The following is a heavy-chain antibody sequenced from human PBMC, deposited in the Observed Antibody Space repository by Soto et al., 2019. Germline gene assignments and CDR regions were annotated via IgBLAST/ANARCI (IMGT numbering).Heavy chain of an antibody. D-gene: IGHD3-22*01. J-gene: IGHJ4*02. CDR3: ARQYYYGRSGAFYSSDY. CDR2: IDPTDSHT. Sequence: GESLKISCKGPESTFTNYWINWVRQMPGKGLEWMGRIDPTDSHTNYSPSFQGHVTISADKSISTAYLQWGNLKASDTAVYYCARQYYYGRSGAFYSSDYWGQGTLVTVSS. V-gene: IGHV5-10-1*01. CDR1: ESTFTNYW.